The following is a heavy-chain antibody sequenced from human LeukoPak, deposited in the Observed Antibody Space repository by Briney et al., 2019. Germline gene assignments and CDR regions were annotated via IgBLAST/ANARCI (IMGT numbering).Heavy chain of an antibody. V-gene: IGHV4-61*02. D-gene: IGHD5-24*01. Sequence: SETLSLTCTVSGGSISSGSYYWSWIRQPAGKGLEWIGRIYTSGSTNYNPSLKSRVTISVDTTKNQFSLKLSSVTAADTAVYYCASVGRRDGYKTSYYFDYWGQGTLVTVSS. CDR3: ASVGRRDGYKTSYYFDY. J-gene: IGHJ4*02. CDR1: GGSISSGSYY. CDR2: IYTSGST.